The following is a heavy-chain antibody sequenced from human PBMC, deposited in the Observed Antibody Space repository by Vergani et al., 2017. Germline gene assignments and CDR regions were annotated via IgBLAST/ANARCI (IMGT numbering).Heavy chain of an antibody. CDR1: GFSFNSYW. CDR2: IKSDGSIT. Sequence: DVHLAESGGGFFQPGGSLRLSCSASGFSFNSYWMHWVRQVPGKGLLWVSRIKSDGSITAYADSVKGRFTISRDNAQNTLYLQMNSLRAEDTAMYFCARGLWDCTHIRCSPPSYWGQGTQVTVSS. CDR3: ARGLWDCTHIRCSPPSY. J-gene: IGHJ4*02. D-gene: IGHD2-8*01. V-gene: IGHV3-74*03.